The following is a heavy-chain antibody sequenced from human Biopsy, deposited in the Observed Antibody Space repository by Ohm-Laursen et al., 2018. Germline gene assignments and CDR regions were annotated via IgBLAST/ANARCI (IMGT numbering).Heavy chain of an antibody. CDR2: INAKTGDT. J-gene: IGHJ5*01. Sequence: ASVKVSCKASGYTFTGYYMHWVRQAPGQGLEWMGWINAKTGDTNYAQKFQGRVTMTRDTSISTTYMELRRLTSDDTAVFYCARELGDFWGGRQFDFWGQGTLVTVSS. CDR1: GYTFTGYY. CDR3: ARELGDFWGGRQFDF. V-gene: IGHV1-2*02. D-gene: IGHD3-3*01.